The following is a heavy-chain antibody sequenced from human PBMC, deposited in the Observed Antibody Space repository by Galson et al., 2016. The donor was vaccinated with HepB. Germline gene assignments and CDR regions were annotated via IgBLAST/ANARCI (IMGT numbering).Heavy chain of an antibody. CDR3: ARDVAVAGTGVDY. CDR1: GFTVSGTY. Sequence: SLRLSCAASGFTVSGTYMSWVRQAPGKGLEWVAVIWYDGANKYYADSVKGRFTISRDNSNNTLYLQIHSLRAEDTAVYYCARDVAVAGTGVDYWGQGTLVSVSS. J-gene: IGHJ4*02. V-gene: IGHV3-33*08. CDR2: IWYDGANK. D-gene: IGHD6-19*01.